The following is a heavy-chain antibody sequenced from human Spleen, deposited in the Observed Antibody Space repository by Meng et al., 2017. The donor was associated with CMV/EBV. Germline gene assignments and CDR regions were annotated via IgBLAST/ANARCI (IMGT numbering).Heavy chain of an antibody. D-gene: IGHD3-22*01. J-gene: IGHJ4*02. CDR3: ARGHPRYYYDSSGYYYIDY. CDR1: GGSFSGYY. V-gene: IGHV4-34*01. Sequence: QVPLQQWGAGLLKPSETLPLPCAVYGGSFSGYYWSWIRQPPGKGLEWIGEINHSGSTNYNPSLKSRVTISVDTSKNQFSLKLSSVTAADTAVYYCARGHPRYYYDSSGYYYIDYWGQGTLVTVFS. CDR2: INHSGST.